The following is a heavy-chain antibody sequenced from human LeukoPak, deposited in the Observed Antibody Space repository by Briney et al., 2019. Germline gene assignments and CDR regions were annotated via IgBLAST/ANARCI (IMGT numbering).Heavy chain of an antibody. J-gene: IGHJ3*02. Sequence: SETLSLTCTVSGGSISSYYWSWIRQPPGKGLEWIGYIYYSGSTNYNPSLKSRVTISVDTSKNQFSPQMSSVTAADTAVYYCARTPAPTYYYDSSGYYGDAFDIWGQGTMVTVSS. CDR1: GGSISSYY. V-gene: IGHV4-59*08. D-gene: IGHD3-22*01. CDR2: IYYSGST. CDR3: ARTPAPTYYYDSSGYYGDAFDI.